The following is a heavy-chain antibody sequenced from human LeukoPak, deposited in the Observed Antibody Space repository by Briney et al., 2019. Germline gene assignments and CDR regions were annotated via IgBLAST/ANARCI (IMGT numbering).Heavy chain of an antibody. CDR3: ARHAGYRRLNMDV. CDR1: GDSITSSNYY. D-gene: IGHD5-24*01. Sequence: SETLSLTCTVSGDSITSSNYYWGWIRQPPGKELKWIGSIYYSGSTYYNPSLRSVTTISVKTSNNQFTLQLSPRSDATTVLYCCARHAGYRRLNMDVWGKGTTFTVSS. CDR2: IYYSGST. J-gene: IGHJ6*03. V-gene: IGHV4-39*01.